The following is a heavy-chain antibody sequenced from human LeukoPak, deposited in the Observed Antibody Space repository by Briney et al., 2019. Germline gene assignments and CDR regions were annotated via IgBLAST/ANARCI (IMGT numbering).Heavy chain of an antibody. CDR1: GGTFSSYA. Sequence: SVKVSCKASGGTFSSYAISWVRQAPGQGLEWMGRIIPILGIANYAQKFQGRVTITADKSTSTAYMELSSLRSEDTAVYYCARFLIAVAGTFNFDAFDIWGQGTMVTVSS. D-gene: IGHD6-19*01. J-gene: IGHJ3*02. CDR3: ARFLIAVAGTFNFDAFDI. V-gene: IGHV1-69*04. CDR2: IIPILGIA.